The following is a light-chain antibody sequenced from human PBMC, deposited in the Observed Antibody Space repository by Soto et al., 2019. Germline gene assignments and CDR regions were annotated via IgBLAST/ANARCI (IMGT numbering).Light chain of an antibody. Sequence: DIQMTQSPSSLSAAVRDRVTITCQASQYISNYLNWYQQKPGKAPKLLIYDASNLETGVPSRFSGSGSGTDFTFTISSLQPEDIATYYCQQYDNLPFTFGPGTKVDIK. J-gene: IGKJ3*01. V-gene: IGKV1-33*01. CDR3: QQYDNLPFT. CDR1: QYISNY. CDR2: DAS.